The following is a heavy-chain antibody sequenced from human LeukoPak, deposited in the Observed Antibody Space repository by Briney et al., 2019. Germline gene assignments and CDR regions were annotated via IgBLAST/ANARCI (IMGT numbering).Heavy chain of an antibody. CDR2: VDGGGGGT. CDR1: GFTLSSYA. Sequence: YPGGSLRLSCAASGFTLSSYAMTWVRQAPGGGLEWVSSVDGGGGGTYHADSVKGRFTISRDNSKNTLYLQMNSLRAEDTAVYYCAREGASSSFGYWGQGTLVTVSS. J-gene: IGHJ4*02. V-gene: IGHV3-23*01. CDR3: AREGASSSFGY. D-gene: IGHD6-13*01.